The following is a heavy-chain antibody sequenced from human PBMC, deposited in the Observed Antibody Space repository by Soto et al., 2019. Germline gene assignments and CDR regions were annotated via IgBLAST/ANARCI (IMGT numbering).Heavy chain of an antibody. J-gene: IGHJ4*02. CDR1: GFTFSSYA. V-gene: IGHV3-23*01. CDR3: ARGGYCSGGICWNSDY. D-gene: IGHD2-15*01. CDR2: ISGSGGST. Sequence: EVQLLESGGGLVQPGGSLRLSCAASGFTFSSYAMSWVRQAPGKGLEWVSAISGSGGSTYYADSVKGRFTISRDNSKNTLYLQMNSLRAEDTAVYYCARGGYCSGGICWNSDYWGQGTLVTVSS.